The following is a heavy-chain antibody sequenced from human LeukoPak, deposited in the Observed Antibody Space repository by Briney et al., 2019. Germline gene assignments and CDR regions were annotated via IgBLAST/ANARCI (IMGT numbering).Heavy chain of an antibody. D-gene: IGHD6-19*01. CDR2: ISGSGGST. Sequence: GGSLRLSCAASGFTFSSYAMSWVRPAPGKGLEWVSAISGSGGSTYCADSVKGRLTISRDNSKNTLYLQMNSLRAEDTAVYYCAKDQESAVAGAGIGFDYWGQGTLVAVSS. J-gene: IGHJ4*02. CDR3: AKDQESAVAGAGIGFDY. V-gene: IGHV3-23*01. CDR1: GFTFSSYA.